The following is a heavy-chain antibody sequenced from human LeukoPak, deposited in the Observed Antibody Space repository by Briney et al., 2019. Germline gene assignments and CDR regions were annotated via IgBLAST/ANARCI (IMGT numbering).Heavy chain of an antibody. CDR2: INHSGST. D-gene: IGHD4-11*01. CDR3: ARLYTMDV. J-gene: IGHJ6*02. V-gene: IGHV4-34*01. CDR1: GGSFSGYY. Sequence: SETLSLTCAVYGGSFSGYYWSWIRQPPGKGLEWIGEINHSGSTNYNPSLKSRVSISVDTSKNQFSLKLNSVTAADTAVYYCARLYTMDVWGQGTTVTVSS.